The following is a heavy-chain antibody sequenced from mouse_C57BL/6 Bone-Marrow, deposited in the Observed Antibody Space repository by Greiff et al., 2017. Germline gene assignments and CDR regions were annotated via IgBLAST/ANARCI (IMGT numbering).Heavy chain of an antibody. CDR2: ISNGGGST. V-gene: IGHV5-12*01. J-gene: IGHJ1*03. CDR3: ASPYYGSSYGYFDV. D-gene: IGHD1-1*01. CDR1: GFTFSDYY. Sequence: EVMLVESGGGLVQPGGSLKLSCAASGFTFSDYYMYWVRQTPEKRLEWVAYISNGGGSTYYPDTVKGRFTISRDNAKNTLYLQRSRLKSEDTAMYYCASPYYGSSYGYFDVWGTGTTVTVSS.